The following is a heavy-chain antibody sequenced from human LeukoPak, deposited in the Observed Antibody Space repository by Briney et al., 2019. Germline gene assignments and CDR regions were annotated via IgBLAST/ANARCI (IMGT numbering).Heavy chain of an antibody. CDR3: ARIGAGSSRDY. CDR2: IVGSSST. Sequence: GGSLRLSCAASGFTFSNFAMTWVRLAPGKGLEWVSSIVGSSSTYYTDSLKGRFTISRDNAKNSLYLQMNSLRAEDTAVYYCARIGAGSSRDYWGQGTLVTVSS. CDR1: GFTFSNFA. V-gene: IGHV3-21*01. J-gene: IGHJ4*02. D-gene: IGHD6-13*01.